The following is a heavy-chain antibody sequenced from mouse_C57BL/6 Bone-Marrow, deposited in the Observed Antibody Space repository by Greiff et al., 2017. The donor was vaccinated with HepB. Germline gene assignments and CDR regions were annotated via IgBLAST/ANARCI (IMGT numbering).Heavy chain of an antibody. D-gene: IGHD1-1*01. J-gene: IGHJ4*01. V-gene: IGHV14-3*01. CDR2: IDPANGNT. CDR1: GFNIKNIY. Sequence: VQLLQSVAELVGPGASFKLSCTALGFNIKNIYMLWVKQIPEQGLEWIGRIDPANGNTTYGPKFQGNATITADTSYNTAYLQISSLTSEDTAIYYCARCCTTVVAPMGYRGQGPSVTVAS. CDR3: ARCCTTVVAPMGY.